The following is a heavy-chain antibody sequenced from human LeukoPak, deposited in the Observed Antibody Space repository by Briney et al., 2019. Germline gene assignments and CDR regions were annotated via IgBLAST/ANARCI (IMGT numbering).Heavy chain of an antibody. V-gene: IGHV1-69*13. Sequence: SVTVSCKASGGTFSSYAISWVRQAPGQGLEWMGGITPIFGTTNYAQKFQGRVTITADESTNTAYMELSSLRSEDTAVYYCARAGASNNDYGDFYYYYYMDVWGKGTTVTVSS. D-gene: IGHD4-17*01. CDR2: ITPIFGTT. CDR1: GGTFSSYA. CDR3: ARAGASNNDYGDFYYYYYMDV. J-gene: IGHJ6*03.